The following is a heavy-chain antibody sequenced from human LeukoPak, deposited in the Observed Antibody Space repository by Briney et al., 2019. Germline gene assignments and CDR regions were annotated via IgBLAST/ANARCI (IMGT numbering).Heavy chain of an antibody. J-gene: IGHJ4*02. V-gene: IGHV1-2*02. CDR1: GYTFTGYY. CDR2: INPNSGGT. Sequence: ASVKVSCKASGYTFTGYYMHWVRQAPGQGLEWMGWINPNSGGTNYAQKFQGRVTMTRDTSISTAYMELSRLRSDDTAVYYCARARLSSGWHQGDYWGQGTLVTVSS. D-gene: IGHD6-19*01. CDR3: ARARLSSGWHQGDY.